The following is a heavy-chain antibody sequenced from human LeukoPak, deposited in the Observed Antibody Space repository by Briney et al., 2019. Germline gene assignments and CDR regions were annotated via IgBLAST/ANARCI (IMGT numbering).Heavy chain of an antibody. Sequence: ASVKVSCKTSGYTFSGYYMHWVRQAPGQGLEWMGWINPNSGAASYVQAFQGRVTMTRDTSISTAFMQLSRLTSDDTAVYYCATDAFDIWGQGTMVTVSS. CDR2: INPNSGAA. CDR3: ATDAFDI. V-gene: IGHV1-2*02. CDR1: GYTFSGYY. J-gene: IGHJ3*02.